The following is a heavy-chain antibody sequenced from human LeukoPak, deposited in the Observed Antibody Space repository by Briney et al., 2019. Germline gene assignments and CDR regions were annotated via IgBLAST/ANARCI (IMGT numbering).Heavy chain of an antibody. Sequence: GASVKVSCKASGYTFTSYGISWVRQAPGQGLEWMGWISAYNGNTNYAQKLQGRVIMTTDTSTSTAYMELRSLRSDDTAVYYCARRGGYYGSGSHWFDPWGQGTLVTVSS. CDR3: ARRGGYYGSGSHWFDP. J-gene: IGHJ5*02. D-gene: IGHD3-10*01. CDR1: GYTFTSYG. CDR2: ISAYNGNT. V-gene: IGHV1-18*01.